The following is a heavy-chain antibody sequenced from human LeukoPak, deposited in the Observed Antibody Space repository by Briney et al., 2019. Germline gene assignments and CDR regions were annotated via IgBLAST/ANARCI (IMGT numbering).Heavy chain of an antibody. CDR2: IYYSGST. J-gene: IGHJ3*02. Sequence: SETLSLTCTVSGDSISSYYWSWIRQPPGKGLEWIGYIYYSGSTNYNPSLKSRVTISVDTSKNQFSLKLTSVTAADTAVYYCARATAFFDIWGQGTMVTVSS. CDR3: ARATAFFDI. V-gene: IGHV4-59*01. CDR1: GDSISSYY.